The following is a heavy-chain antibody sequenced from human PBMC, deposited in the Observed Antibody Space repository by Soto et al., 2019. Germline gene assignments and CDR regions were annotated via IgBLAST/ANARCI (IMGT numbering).Heavy chain of an antibody. CDR3: AYSSWQNFDY. J-gene: IGHJ4*02. Sequence: QITLKESGPTLVKPTQTLTLTCTFSGFSLSTSGVGVGWIRQPPGKALEWLTLIYWDDDKRYNPSLKSRLTSTKDTPKNQVVLTMTKMDPVDTATYYCAYSSWQNFDYWGQGTLVTVSS. CDR2: IYWDDDK. V-gene: IGHV2-5*02. CDR1: GFSLSTSGVG. D-gene: IGHD2-21*01.